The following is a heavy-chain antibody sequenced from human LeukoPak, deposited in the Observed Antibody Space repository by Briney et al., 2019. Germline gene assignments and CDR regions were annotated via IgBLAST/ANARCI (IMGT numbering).Heavy chain of an antibody. D-gene: IGHD2/OR15-2a*01. CDR1: GGSTSSYY. J-gene: IGHJ5*02. V-gene: IGHV4-59*01. Sequence: SETLSLTCTVSGGSTSSYYWSWIRQPPGKGLEWIGYIYSSGSTKHNPSLKSRVTISVDTSKNQFSLKLSSLTAADTAVYYCSTGVPGPSMPTWGQGTLVTVSS. CDR2: IYSSGST. CDR3: STGVPGPSMPT.